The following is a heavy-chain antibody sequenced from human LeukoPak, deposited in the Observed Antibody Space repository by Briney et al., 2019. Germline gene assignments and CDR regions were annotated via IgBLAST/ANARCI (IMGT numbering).Heavy chain of an antibody. V-gene: IGHV3-9*01. Sequence: GRSLRLSCAASGFTFDDYGMHWVRQAPGKGLEWVSGISWNSDNIDYADSVKGRFTISRDNAKNTLYLQMNSLRAEDTAVYYCARGRGDYDFWSGYYYAYFDYWGQGTLVTVSS. CDR2: ISWNSDNI. D-gene: IGHD3-3*01. J-gene: IGHJ4*02. CDR3: ARGRGDYDFWSGYYYAYFDY. CDR1: GFTFDDYG.